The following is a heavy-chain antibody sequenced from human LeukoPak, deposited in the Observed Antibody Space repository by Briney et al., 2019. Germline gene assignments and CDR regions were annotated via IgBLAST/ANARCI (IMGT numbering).Heavy chain of an antibody. CDR1: GGSISSYY. CDR3: ARETTSKTSPAPYYYYYYMDV. V-gene: IGHV4-4*07. D-gene: IGHD1-14*01. CDR2: IYTRGST. Sequence: PSETLSLTCTVSGGSISSYYWSWIRQPAGKGLEWIGRIYTRGSTNYNPSLKSRVTMSVDTSKNQFSLKLSSVTAADTAVYYCARETTSKTSPAPYYYYYYMDVWGKGTTVTVSS. J-gene: IGHJ6*03.